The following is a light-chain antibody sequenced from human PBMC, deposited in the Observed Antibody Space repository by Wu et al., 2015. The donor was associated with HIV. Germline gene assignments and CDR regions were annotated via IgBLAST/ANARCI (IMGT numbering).Light chain of an antibody. CDR3: QHYYRYPYT. J-gene: IGKJ2*01. V-gene: IGKV1-9*01. CDR2: AAS. Sequence: DIQLTQSPSFLSASVGDRVTITCRASQGISSYLAWYQQKPGKAPKLLIYAASTLQSGVPLRFSGSGSGTEFTLTISSLQPEDFATYYCQHYYRYPYTFGQGTKLEI. CDR1: QGISSY.